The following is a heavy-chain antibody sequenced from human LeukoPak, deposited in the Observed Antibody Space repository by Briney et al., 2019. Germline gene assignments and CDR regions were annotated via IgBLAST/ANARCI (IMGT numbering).Heavy chain of an antibody. D-gene: IGHD3-3*01. V-gene: IGHV4-34*01. Sequence: KPSETLSLTCAVYGVSFSGYYWSWIRQPPGKGLEWMGEINHSGSTNYNPSLKSRVTISVDTSKDQFSLKLSSVTAADTAVYHCARGPRITIFGVVISGWFDPWGQGTLVTVSS. CDR2: INHSGST. CDR3: ARGPRITIFGVVISGWFDP. CDR1: GVSFSGYY. J-gene: IGHJ5*02.